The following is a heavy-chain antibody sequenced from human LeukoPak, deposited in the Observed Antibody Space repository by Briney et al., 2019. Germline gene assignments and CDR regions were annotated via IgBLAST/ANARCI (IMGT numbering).Heavy chain of an antibody. CDR1: GGSFSGYY. CDR2: INHSGST. V-gene: IGHV4-34*01. D-gene: IGHD1-26*01. J-gene: IGHJ4*02. CDR3: ARDRGELLAVVDY. Sequence: SETLSLTCAVYGGSFSGYYWSWIRQPPGKGLEWIGEINHSGSTNYNPSLKSRVTISVDTSKNQFSLKLSSVTAADTAVYYCARDRGELLAVVDYWGQGTLVTVSS.